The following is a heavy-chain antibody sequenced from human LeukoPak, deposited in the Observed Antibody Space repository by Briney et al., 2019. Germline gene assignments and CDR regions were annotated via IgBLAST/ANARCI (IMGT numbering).Heavy chain of an antibody. Sequence: PGGSLRLSCAASGFTVSSNYMSWVRQAPGKGLEWVSVIYAGGSTYYADSVKGRSTISRDNSKNTLYLQMNSLRAEDTAVYYCARLWFGGYYFDYWGQGTLVTVSS. J-gene: IGHJ4*02. CDR1: GFTVSSNY. D-gene: IGHD3-10*01. V-gene: IGHV3-53*01. CDR2: IYAGGST. CDR3: ARLWFGGYYFDY.